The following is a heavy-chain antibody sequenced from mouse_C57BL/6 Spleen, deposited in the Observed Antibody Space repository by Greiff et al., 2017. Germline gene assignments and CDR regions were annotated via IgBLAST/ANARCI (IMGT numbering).Heavy chain of an antibody. CDR1: GYTFTDYN. CDR3: ARGAMDY. V-gene: IGHV1-18*01. Sequence: VQLQQSGPELVKPGASVKIPCKASGYTFTDYNMDWVKQSHGKSLEWIGDISPNNGGTIYNQKFKGKATLTVDKSSSTAYMELRSLTSEDTAVYYCARGAMDYWGQGTSVTVSS. J-gene: IGHJ4*01. CDR2: ISPNNGGT.